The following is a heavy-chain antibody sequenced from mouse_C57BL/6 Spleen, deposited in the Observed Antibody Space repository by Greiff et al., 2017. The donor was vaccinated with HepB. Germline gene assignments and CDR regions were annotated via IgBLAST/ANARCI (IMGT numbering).Heavy chain of an antibody. D-gene: IGHD1-1*01. J-gene: IGHJ1*03. V-gene: IGHV2-5*01. CDR1: GFSLTSYG. CDR2: IWRGGST. Sequence: VQLQQSGPGLVQPSQSLSITCTVSGFSLTSYGVHWVRQSPGKGLEWLGVIWRGGSTDYNAAFMSRLSITKDNSKSQVFFKMNSLQADDTAIYYCAKNPYGSSYWYFDVWGTGTTVTVSS. CDR3: AKNPYGSSYWYFDV.